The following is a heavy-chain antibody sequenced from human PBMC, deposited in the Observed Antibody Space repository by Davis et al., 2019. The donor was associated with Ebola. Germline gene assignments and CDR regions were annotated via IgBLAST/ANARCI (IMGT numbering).Heavy chain of an antibody. Sequence: PSETLSLTCTVSGGSISSYYWTWIRQPPGKGLEWIGYIYYGGNTNYNPSFNSQVTISVDTSKNQFSLKLISVTAADTAVYYCARGVYGAFFDSWGQGALVTVSS. CDR1: GGSISSYY. CDR2: IYYGGNT. CDR3: ARGVYGAFFDS. J-gene: IGHJ4*02. D-gene: IGHD4-17*01. V-gene: IGHV4-59*01.